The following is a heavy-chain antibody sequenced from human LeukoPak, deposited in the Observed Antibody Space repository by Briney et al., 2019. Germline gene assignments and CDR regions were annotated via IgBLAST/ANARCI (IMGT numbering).Heavy chain of an antibody. CDR2: IYYSGST. D-gene: IGHD3-22*01. J-gene: IGHJ3*02. Sequence: SETLSLTCTVSGGSISSYYWSWIRQPPGKGLEWIGYIYYSGSTNYNPSLKSRVTISVDTSKNQFSLKLSSVTAADTAVYYCARQGGSTYYYDSSGYYAFDIWGQGTMVTVSS. CDR3: ARQGGSTYYYDSSGYYAFDI. V-gene: IGHV4-59*08. CDR1: GGSISSYY.